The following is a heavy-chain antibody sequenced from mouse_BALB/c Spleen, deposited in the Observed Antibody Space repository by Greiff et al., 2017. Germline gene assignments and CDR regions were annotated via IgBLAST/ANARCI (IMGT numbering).Heavy chain of an antibody. CDR1: GFSLTSYG. V-gene: IGHV2-9*02. Sequence: VQRVESGPGLVAPSQSLSITCTVSGFSLTSYGVHWVRQPPGKGLEWLGVIWAGGSTNYNSALMSRLSISKDNSKSQVFLKMNSLQTDDTAMYYCARDQSYYRSAWFAYWGQGTLVTVSA. CDR3: ARDQSYYRSAWFAY. D-gene: IGHD2-14*01. J-gene: IGHJ3*01. CDR2: IWAGGST.